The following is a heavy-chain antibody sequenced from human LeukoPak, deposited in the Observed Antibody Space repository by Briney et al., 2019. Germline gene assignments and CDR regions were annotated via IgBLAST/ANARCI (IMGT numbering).Heavy chain of an antibody. CDR1: GFTFRNYW. CDR2: ISGSGGST. Sequence: PGGSLRLSCAASGFTFRNYWMSWVRQAPGKGLEWVSAISGSGGSTYYADSVKGRFTISRDNSKNTLYLQMNSLRAEDTAVYYCAKTAPGLWNFQHWGQGTLVTVSS. D-gene: IGHD3-16*01. CDR3: AKTAPGLWNFQH. J-gene: IGHJ1*01. V-gene: IGHV3-23*01.